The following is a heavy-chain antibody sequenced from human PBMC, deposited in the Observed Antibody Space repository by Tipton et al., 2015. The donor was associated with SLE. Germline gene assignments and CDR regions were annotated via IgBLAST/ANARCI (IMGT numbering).Heavy chain of an antibody. V-gene: IGHV4-38-2*01. Sequence: TLSLTCAVSGYSISSGYYWGWIRQPPGKGLEWIGEINHRGSTNYNPSLKSRVTISVDTSKNQFSLKLRSVTAADTAVYYCAASSGYYFDYWGQGTLVTVSS. D-gene: IGHD3-22*01. CDR2: INHRGST. CDR3: AASSGYYFDY. CDR1: GYSISSGYY. J-gene: IGHJ4*02.